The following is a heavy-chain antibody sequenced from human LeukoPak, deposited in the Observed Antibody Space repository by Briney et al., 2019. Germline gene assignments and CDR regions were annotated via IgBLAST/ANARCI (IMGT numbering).Heavy chain of an antibody. J-gene: IGHJ4*02. CDR2: ISHTGST. V-gene: IGHV4-38-2*02. CDR3: ARDLSGATTFDY. D-gene: IGHD1-26*01. CDR1: GYSVSSGYY. Sequence: PSETLSLTCTVSGYSVSSGYYWGWIRQSPGKGLEWIGSISHTGSTFYNPSLKSRFTISLDTSKNQLSLNLRSVTAADTAVYYCARDLSGATTFDYWGQGTLVTVSS.